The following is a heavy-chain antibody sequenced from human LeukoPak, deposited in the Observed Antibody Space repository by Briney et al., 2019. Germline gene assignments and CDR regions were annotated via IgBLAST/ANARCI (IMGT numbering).Heavy chain of an antibody. CDR1: GGTFSSYA. CDR2: IIPILGIA. D-gene: IGHD3-22*01. CDR3: ATGPYYYDSTGSY. Sequence: GASVKVSCKASGGTFSSYAISWVRQAPGQGLEWMGRIIPILGIANYAQKFQGRVTITADKSTSTAYMELSSLRSEDTAVYYCATGPYYYDSTGSYWGQGTLVTVSS. J-gene: IGHJ4*02. V-gene: IGHV1-69*04.